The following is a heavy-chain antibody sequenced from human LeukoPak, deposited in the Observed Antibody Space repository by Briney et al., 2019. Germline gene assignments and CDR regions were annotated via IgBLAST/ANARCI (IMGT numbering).Heavy chain of an antibody. V-gene: IGHV1-69*13. J-gene: IGHJ6*02. CDR1: GGTFSNYA. D-gene: IGHD3-3*01. CDR3: ASFFWLSGSGYYGMDV. CDR2: IIPIFGTA. Sequence: GASVKVSCKASGGTFSNYAISWVRQAPGQGLEWMGGIIPIFGTANYAQKFQGRVTITADESTSTAYMELSSLRSEDTAVYYCASFFWLSGSGYYGMDVWGQGTTVTVSS.